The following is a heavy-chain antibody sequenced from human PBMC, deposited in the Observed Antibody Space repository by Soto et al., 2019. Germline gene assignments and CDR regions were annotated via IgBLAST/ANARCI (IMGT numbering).Heavy chain of an antibody. CDR2: ISGSGGST. CDR3: AKGYYDILTGYSIGLWLLFDY. V-gene: IGHV3-23*01. CDR1: GFTFSSYA. Sequence: PGGSLRLSCAASGFTFSSYAMSWVRQAPGKGLEWVSAISGSGGSTYYADPVKGRFTISRDNSKNTLYLQMNSLRAEDTAVYYCAKGYYDILTGYSIGLWLLFDYWGQGTLVTVSS. D-gene: IGHD3-9*01. J-gene: IGHJ4*02.